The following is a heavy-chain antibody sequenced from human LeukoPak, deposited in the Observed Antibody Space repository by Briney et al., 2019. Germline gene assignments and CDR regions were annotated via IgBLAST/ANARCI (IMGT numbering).Heavy chain of an antibody. CDR2: IYYSGST. CDR3: ARARGASLFDY. D-gene: IGHD4/OR15-4a*01. Sequence: PSETLSLTCTVSGGSISSSSYYWGWIRQPPGKGLEWIGSIYYSGSTYYNPSLKSRVTISVDTSKNQFSLKLSSVTAADTAVYYCARARGASLFDYWGQGTLVTVSS. V-gene: IGHV4-39*07. J-gene: IGHJ4*02. CDR1: GGSISSSSYY.